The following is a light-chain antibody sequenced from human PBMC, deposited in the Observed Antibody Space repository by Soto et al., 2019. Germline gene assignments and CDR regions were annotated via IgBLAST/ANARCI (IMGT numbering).Light chain of an antibody. CDR2: GAS. CDR3: QQYGSSPRT. Sequence: EIVLTHSPGTLSLSPCERATLSFRASQSVSSNLAWYQQKPGQAPRLLIYGASSRATGIPDRFSGSGSGTDFTLTISRLEPEDFAVYYCQQYGSSPRTFGQGTKVDIK. CDR1: QSVSSN. J-gene: IGKJ1*01. V-gene: IGKV3-20*01.